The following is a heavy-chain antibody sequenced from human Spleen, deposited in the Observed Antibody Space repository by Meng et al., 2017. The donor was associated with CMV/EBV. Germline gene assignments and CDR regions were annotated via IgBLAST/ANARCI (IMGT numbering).Heavy chain of an antibody. V-gene: IGHV3-7*01. Sequence: GGSLRLSCAASGFTFSSYEMNWVRQAPGQGLEWVAKIKQDGGETYYVDSVKGRFTISRDNAKNSLYLQMNSLRVEDTAVYYCARDNHGFGELREDVWGQGTTVTVSS. CDR3: ARDNHGFGELREDV. D-gene: IGHD3-10*01. CDR1: GFTFSSYE. CDR2: IKQDGGET. J-gene: IGHJ6*02.